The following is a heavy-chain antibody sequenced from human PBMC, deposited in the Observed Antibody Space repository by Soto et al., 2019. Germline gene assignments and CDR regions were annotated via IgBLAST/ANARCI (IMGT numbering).Heavy chain of an antibody. D-gene: IGHD3-16*01. V-gene: IGHV1-69*12. Sequence: QVQLVQSGAEVKKPGSSVKVSCKASGGTFSSYAIDWVRQAPGQGLEWMGGIIPIFGTADYAQKFQGRVTITADEYTSTAYMELSSLRSEDTAVYCWARGQTGGGWGYYFDYWGQGTLVTVSS. CDR1: GGTFSSYA. J-gene: IGHJ4*02. CDR2: IIPIFGTA. CDR3: ARGQTGGGWGYYFDY.